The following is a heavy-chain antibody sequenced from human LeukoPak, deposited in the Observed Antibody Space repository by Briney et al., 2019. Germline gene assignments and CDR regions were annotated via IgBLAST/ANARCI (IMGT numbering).Heavy chain of an antibody. J-gene: IGHJ4*02. CDR3: ASTAGGNYDSSGYWFDY. Sequence: PGGSLRLSCAASGFTFSSYSMTWVRQAPGKGLEWVSSISSSSSYIYYADSVKGRFTISRDNAKNSLYLQMNSLRAEDTAVYYCASTAGGNYDSSGYWFDYWGQGTLVTVSS. CDR1: GFTFSSYS. V-gene: IGHV3-21*01. D-gene: IGHD3-22*01. CDR2: ISSSSSYI.